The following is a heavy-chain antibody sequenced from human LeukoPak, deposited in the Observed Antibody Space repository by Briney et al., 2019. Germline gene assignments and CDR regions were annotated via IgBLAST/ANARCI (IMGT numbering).Heavy chain of an antibody. Sequence: PSETLSLTCTVSGGSISSHYWSWIRQPPGKALEWIGYVFYSGSTNYNPSLKSRVSISVDTSKKQLSLKLSSVTAADTAVYYCARVVPKQQLVDAFDIWGQGTMVTVSS. CDR1: GGSISSHY. V-gene: IGHV4-59*11. CDR3: ARVVPKQQLVDAFDI. J-gene: IGHJ3*02. D-gene: IGHD6-13*01. CDR2: VFYSGST.